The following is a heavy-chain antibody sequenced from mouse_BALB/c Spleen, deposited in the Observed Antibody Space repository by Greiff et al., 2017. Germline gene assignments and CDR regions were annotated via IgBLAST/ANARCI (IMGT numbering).Heavy chain of an antibody. D-gene: IGHD2-1*01. CDR3: ARGDGNYAWFAY. V-gene: IGHV1-4*02. Sequence: VQLQQSAAELARPGASVKMSCKASGYTFTSYTMHWVKQRPGQGLEWIGYINPSSGYTEYNQKFKDKTTLTADKSSSTAYMQLSSLTSEDSAVYYCARGDGNYAWFAYWGQGTLVTVSA. CDR2: INPSSGYT. J-gene: IGHJ3*01. CDR1: GYTFTSYT.